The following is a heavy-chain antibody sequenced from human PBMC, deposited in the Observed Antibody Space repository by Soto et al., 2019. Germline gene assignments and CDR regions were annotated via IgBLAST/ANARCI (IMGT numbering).Heavy chain of an antibody. D-gene: IGHD4-4*01. V-gene: IGHV3-48*03. CDR3: ARDRAPTVTTHFYYYYGMDV. Sequence: GALRLSCAASVFTFSSYEMNWVRQAPGKGLEWVSYISSSGSTIYYADSVKGRFTISRDNAKNSLYLQMNSLRAEDTAVYYCARDRAPTVTTHFYYYYGMDVWGQGTTVTVSS. CDR1: VFTFSSYE. CDR2: ISSSGSTI. J-gene: IGHJ6*02.